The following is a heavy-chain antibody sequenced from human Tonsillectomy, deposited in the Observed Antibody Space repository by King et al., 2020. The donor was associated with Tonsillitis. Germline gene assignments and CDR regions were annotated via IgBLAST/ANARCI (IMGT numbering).Heavy chain of an antibody. CDR1: GGSFSGYY. Sequence: VQLQQWGAGLLKPSETLSLTCAVYGGSFSGYYWSWIRQPPGKGLEWIGEINHSGSTNYNPSLKSRVTISVDTSKNQFSLKLSSVTAADTAVYYCARVVVWVSYRDYYYMDVWGKGTTVTVSS. CDR2: INHSGST. J-gene: IGHJ6*03. V-gene: IGHV4-34*01. CDR3: ARVVVWVSYRDYYYMDV. D-gene: IGHD3-22*01.